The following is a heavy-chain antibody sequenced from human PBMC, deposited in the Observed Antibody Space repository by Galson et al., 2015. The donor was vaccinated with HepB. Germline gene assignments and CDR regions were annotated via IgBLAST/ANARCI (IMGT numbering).Heavy chain of an antibody. CDR3: SRLGDFSGYSSR. D-gene: IGHD6-19*01. Sequence: SLRLSCAASGFTFSSSAIHWVRQAPGKGPEWVGRIRSKAANYATAYVESLKGRFTISRDDSKNTAYLHMNSLKTEDTAVYYCSRLGDFSGYSSRWGQGTLVTVSS. CDR2: IRSKAANYAT. V-gene: IGHV3-73*01. J-gene: IGHJ4*02. CDR1: GFTFSSSA.